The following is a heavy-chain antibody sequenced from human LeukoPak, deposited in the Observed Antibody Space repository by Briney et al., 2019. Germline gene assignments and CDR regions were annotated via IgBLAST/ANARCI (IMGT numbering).Heavy chain of an antibody. V-gene: IGHV2-5*02. CDR2: IFWDDDK. CDR1: GFSLTTSGVG. D-gene: IGHD6-13*01. Sequence: SGPTLVRPTQTLTLTCTFSGFSLTTSGVGGGWIRQPPGKALEWLAVIFWDDDKRYSPSPKSRPTITKDTSKNQVVLTMTRMDPLDTATFYCAHIMLAAGLDYWGQGTLVTVSS. J-gene: IGHJ4*02. CDR3: AHIMLAAGLDY.